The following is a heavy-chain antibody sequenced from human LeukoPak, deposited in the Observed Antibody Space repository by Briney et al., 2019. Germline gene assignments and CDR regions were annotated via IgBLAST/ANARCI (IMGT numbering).Heavy chain of an antibody. D-gene: IGHD5-12*01. CDR3: AREARYSGYDSGTFDI. J-gene: IGHJ3*02. CDR1: GFTFSSYA. Sequence: GGSLRLSCAASGFTFSSYAMSWVRQAPGKGLEWVSAISGSGGSTYYADSVKGRFTISRDNSKNTLYLQMNSLRTEDTAVYYCAREARYSGYDSGTFDIWGQGTMVTVSS. CDR2: ISGSGGST. V-gene: IGHV3-23*01.